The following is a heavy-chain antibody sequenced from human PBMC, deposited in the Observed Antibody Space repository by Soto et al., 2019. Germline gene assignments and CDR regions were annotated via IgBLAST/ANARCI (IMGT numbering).Heavy chain of an antibody. V-gene: IGHV1-69*01. D-gene: IGHD2-15*01. CDR2: IIPIFGTA. CDR3: ARDPTGYCSGGSCYRPTGGWFDP. Sequence: QVQLVQSGAEVKKPGSSVKVSCKASGGTFSSYAITWVRQAPGQGLEWMGGIIPIFGTANYAQKFQGRVTITADESTSTAYMELNSLRSEDTAVYYCARDPTGYCSGGSCYRPTGGWFDPWGQGTLVTVS. CDR1: GGTFSSYA. J-gene: IGHJ5*02.